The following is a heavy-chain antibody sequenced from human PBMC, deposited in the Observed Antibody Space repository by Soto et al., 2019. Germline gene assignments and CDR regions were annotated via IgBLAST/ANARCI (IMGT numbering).Heavy chain of an antibody. CDR1: GGSFSGYY. J-gene: IGHJ2*01. V-gene: IGHV4-34*01. Sequence: QVQLQQWGAGLLKPSETLSLTCAVYGGSFSGYYWSWIRQPPGKGLEWIGEINHSGSTNYNPSLKSRVTISVDTSKNQFSLKLSSVTAADTAVYYCARGSPYGDPHRYFDLWGRGTQVTVSS. CDR2: INHSGST. CDR3: ARGSPYGDPHRYFDL. D-gene: IGHD4-17*01.